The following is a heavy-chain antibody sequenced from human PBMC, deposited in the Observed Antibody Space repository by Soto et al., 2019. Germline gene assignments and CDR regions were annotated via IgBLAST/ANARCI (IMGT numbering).Heavy chain of an antibody. D-gene: IGHD3-22*01. V-gene: IGHV1-18*01. CDR2: ISAYNGNT. CDR3: ATYYYDSSGSRVGAFDI. J-gene: IGHJ3*02. Sequence: ASVKVSCKASGYTFTSYGISWVRQAPGQGLEWMGWISAYNGNTNYAQKFQGRVTITADESTSTAYMELSSLRSEDTSVYYCATYYYDSSGSRVGAFDIWGQGTMVTVSS. CDR1: GYTFTSYG.